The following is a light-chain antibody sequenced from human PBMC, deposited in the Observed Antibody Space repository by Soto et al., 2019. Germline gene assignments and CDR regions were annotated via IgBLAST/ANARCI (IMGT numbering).Light chain of an antibody. CDR2: ENN. CDR3: CSYAGGSSVV. J-gene: IGLJ2*01. Sequence: QSALTQPASVSGSPGQSIAISCTGTSSDVGTYDLVSWYQHHPGKAPKGMIYENNKRPAGVSNRFSGSKSGNTASLTISGLQAEDEAVYYCCSYAGGSSVVFGGGTKVTVL. V-gene: IGLV2-23*01. CDR1: SSDVGTYDL.